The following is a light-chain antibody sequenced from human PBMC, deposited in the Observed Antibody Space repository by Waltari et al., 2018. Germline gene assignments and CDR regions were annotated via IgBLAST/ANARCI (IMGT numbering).Light chain of an antibody. Sequence: SYELTQPPAVSVSPGQTARITCSGSALPRKHAYWYHQKSGQVPLLVIYEDNRRPSGIPERFSGSSSGTKATLTITGAQADDEGDYYCYSTDSGGDHRGVFGGWTRLTVL. CDR3: YSTDSGGDHRGV. CDR1: ALPRKH. J-gene: IGLJ3*02. CDR2: EDN. V-gene: IGLV3-10*01.